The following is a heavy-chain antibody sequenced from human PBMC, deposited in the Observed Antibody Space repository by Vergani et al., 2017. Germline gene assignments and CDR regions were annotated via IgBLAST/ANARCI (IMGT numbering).Heavy chain of an antibody. V-gene: IGHV4-31*03. CDR2: INHSGST. J-gene: IGHJ3*02. CDR3: AREKMSGWELLRREDAFDI. CDR1: GGSISSGGYY. D-gene: IGHD1-26*01. Sequence: QVQLQESGPGLVKPSQTLSLTCTVSGGSISSGGYYWSWIRQHPGKGLEWIGEINHSGSTNYNPSLKSRVTISVDTSKNQFSLKLSSVTAADTAVYYCAREKMSGWELLRREDAFDIWGQGTMVTGSS.